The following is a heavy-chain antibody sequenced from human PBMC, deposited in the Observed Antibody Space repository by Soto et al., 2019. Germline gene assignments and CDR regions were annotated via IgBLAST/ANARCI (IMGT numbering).Heavy chain of an antibody. CDR1: GYIFTAYS. J-gene: IGHJ1*01. Sequence: QVQLVQSGAEVKKPGASVKVSCKTSGYIFTAYSMHWVRQAPGQGLEWMGVVNPSGGSAHYAQSFEGRVTLTRDTTTITFYIELSSLRSEDTAVYYCAREENCRGGTCYSEYFHHWGHGTLVTDSS. V-gene: IGHV1-46*01. D-gene: IGHD2-15*01. CDR3: AREENCRGGTCYSEYFHH. CDR2: VNPSGGSA.